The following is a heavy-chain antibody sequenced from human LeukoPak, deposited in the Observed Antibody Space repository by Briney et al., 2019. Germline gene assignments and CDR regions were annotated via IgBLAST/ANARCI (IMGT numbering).Heavy chain of an antibody. V-gene: IGHV3-33*01. Sequence: GGSLRLSCAASGFSFSSNGMNWVRQAPGKGLEWVAVIWYDGSNKYYADSVKGRFTISRDNSKNTLYLQMNSLRAEDTAVYYCARGPGTGYSYVDYWGQGTLVTVSS. D-gene: IGHD5-18*01. J-gene: IGHJ4*02. CDR3: ARGPGTGYSYVDY. CDR2: IWYDGSNK. CDR1: GFSFSSNG.